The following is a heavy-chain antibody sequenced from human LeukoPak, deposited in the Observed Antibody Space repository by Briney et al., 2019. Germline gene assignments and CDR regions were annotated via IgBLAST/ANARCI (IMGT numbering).Heavy chain of an antibody. J-gene: IGHJ3*02. CDR1: GGSISSGDYY. V-gene: IGHV4-30-4*01. Sequence: PSETLSLTCTVSGGSISSGDYYWSWIRQPPGKGLEWIGYIYYSGSTYYNPSLKSRVTISVDTSKNQFSLKLSSVTAADTAVYYCARDSGVVGTDAFDIWAKGQWSPSL. CDR2: IYYSGST. D-gene: IGHD5-12*01. CDR3: ARDSGVVGTDAFDI.